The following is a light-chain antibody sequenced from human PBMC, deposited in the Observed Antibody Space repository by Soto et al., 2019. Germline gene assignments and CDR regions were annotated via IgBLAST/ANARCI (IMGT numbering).Light chain of an antibody. CDR1: QSVLYSSNNKNY. CDR3: QQYYSTPLT. V-gene: IGKV4-1*01. CDR2: WAS. Sequence: DIVMTQSPDSLAVSLGERATINCKSSQSVLYSSNNKNYLAWYQQKPGQPPKLLIYWASTRESGVPDRFSVSGLRPDFTLTIISRQAEDVAVYYCQQYYSTPLTFGGGTKVEIK. J-gene: IGKJ4*01.